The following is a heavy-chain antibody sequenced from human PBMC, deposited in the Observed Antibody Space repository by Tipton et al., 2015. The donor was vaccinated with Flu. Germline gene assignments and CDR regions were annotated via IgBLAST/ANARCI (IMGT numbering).Heavy chain of an antibody. Sequence: AVSGFTFSDYYMSWVRQAPGKGLEWLSYIRGSGTNIYYADSVKGRFTTSRDNAKNSLYLQMNSLRAEDTAVYYCARVPERNYVDRLDYWGQGTLVTVSS. CDR1: GFTFSDYY. J-gene: IGHJ4*02. D-gene: IGHD4-11*01. CDR2: IRGSGTNI. CDR3: ARVPERNYVDRLDY. V-gene: IGHV3-11*01.